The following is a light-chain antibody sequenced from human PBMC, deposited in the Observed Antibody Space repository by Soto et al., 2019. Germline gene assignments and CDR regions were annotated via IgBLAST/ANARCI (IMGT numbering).Light chain of an antibody. CDR3: QSYDSSLSGSNWV. J-gene: IGLJ3*02. CDR1: ASNIGAGYH. CDR2: GNI. Sequence: QAVVTQPPSVSGAPGQRVTISCTGSASNIGAGYHVHWYQQLPGRAPKLLIYGNINRPSGVPDRFSGSYSGTSASLAISGLRAEDEADYYCQSYDSSLSGSNWVFGGGTKLTVL. V-gene: IGLV1-40*01.